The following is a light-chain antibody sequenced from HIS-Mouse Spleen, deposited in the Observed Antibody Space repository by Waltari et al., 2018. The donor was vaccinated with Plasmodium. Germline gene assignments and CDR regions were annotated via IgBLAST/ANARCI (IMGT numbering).Light chain of an antibody. Sequence: EIVMTQSPATLSVSPGERATHSCRASQSVSSNLAWYQQKPGQAPRLLIYGASTRATGIPARFSGSGSGTEFTLTISSLQSEDFAVYYCQQYNNWSFTFGPGTKVDIK. CDR3: QQYNNWSFT. V-gene: IGKV3-15*01. CDR1: QSVSSN. J-gene: IGKJ3*01. CDR2: GAS.